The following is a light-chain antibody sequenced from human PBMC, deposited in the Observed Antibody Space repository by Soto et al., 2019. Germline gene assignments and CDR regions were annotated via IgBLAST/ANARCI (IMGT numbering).Light chain of an antibody. CDR3: ETCDSNTRV. J-gene: IGLJ2*01. V-gene: IGLV4-60*03. CDR1: SGHSSYI. CDR2: LEGSGSY. Sequence: QSVLTHSSSASASLGSSVKLTCTLSSGHSSYIIAWHQQQPGKAPRYLMKLEGSGSYNKGSGVPDRFSGSSSGADRYLTISNLQSEDEADYYCETCDSNTRVFGGGTKLTVL.